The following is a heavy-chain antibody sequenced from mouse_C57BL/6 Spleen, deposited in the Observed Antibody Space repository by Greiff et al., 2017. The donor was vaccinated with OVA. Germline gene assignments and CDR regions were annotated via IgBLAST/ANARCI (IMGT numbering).Heavy chain of an antibody. J-gene: IGHJ1*03. V-gene: IGHV5-9*01. CDR3: ARQRANWDDYWYFDV. CDR2: ISGGGGNT. Sequence: DVMLVESGGGLVKPGGSLKLSCAASGFTFSSYTMSWVRQTPEKRLEWVATISGGGGNTYSPGSVKGRFTISRDNAKNNLYLQMSSLRSEDTALYYCARQRANWDDYWYFDVWGTGTTVTVSS. D-gene: IGHD4-1*01. CDR1: GFTFSSYT.